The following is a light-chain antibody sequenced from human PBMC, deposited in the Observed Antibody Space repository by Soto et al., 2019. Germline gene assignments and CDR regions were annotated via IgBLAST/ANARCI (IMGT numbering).Light chain of an antibody. V-gene: IGKV1-27*01. CDR3: QKYNSAPQT. Sequence: GERVIITCRASQGISDYLAWYQQKPGKVPRLLIFAASTLQSGVPSRFSGSGSGTDFTLTISSLQPEDVATYYCQKYNSAPQTFGQGTKVDIK. CDR1: QGISDY. CDR2: AAS. J-gene: IGKJ1*01.